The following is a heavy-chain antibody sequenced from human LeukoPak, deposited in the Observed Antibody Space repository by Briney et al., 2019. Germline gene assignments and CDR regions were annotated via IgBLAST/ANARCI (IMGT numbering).Heavy chain of an antibody. Sequence: GGSLRLSCAASGLTFRTYAMSWVRQAPGKGLEWVSSISDSGGYTFYADSVKGRFTISRDNSKNTVYLQMNSLRAEDTAVYYCAKFSSSGWSRSTNKWGQGTLVTVSS. V-gene: IGHV3-23*01. CDR3: AKFSSSGWSRSTNK. CDR1: GLTFRTYA. D-gene: IGHD6-19*01. J-gene: IGHJ4*02. CDR2: ISDSGGYT.